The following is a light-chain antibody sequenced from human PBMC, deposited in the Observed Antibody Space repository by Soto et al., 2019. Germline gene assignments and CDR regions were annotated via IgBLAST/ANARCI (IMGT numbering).Light chain of an antibody. J-gene: IGLJ3*02. CDR2: DVS. Sequence: QSVLTQPRSVSGSPGQSVTISCTGTSSDVGGYNYVSWYQQHPGKAPKLMISDVSKRPSGVPDRFSGSKSGNTASLTISGLQAEDEADYYCCSSAGTYTTVFGVGTNLTVL. CDR1: SSDVGGYNY. CDR3: CSSAGTYTTV. V-gene: IGLV2-11*01.